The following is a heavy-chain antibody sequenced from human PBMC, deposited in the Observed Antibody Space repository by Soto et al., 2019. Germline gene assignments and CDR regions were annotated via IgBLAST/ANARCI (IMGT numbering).Heavy chain of an antibody. V-gene: IGHV4-34*01. J-gene: IGHJ1*01. D-gene: IGHD2-15*01. CDR1: GGSFSGYY. CDR2: INHSGST. Sequence: SETLSLTCAVYGGSFSGYYWSWIRQPPGKGLEWIGEINHSGSTNYNPSLKSRVTISVDTSKNQFSLKLSSVTAADTAVYYCARTEAPVAATRYFQHWGQGTLVTVSS. CDR3: ARTEAPVAATRYFQH.